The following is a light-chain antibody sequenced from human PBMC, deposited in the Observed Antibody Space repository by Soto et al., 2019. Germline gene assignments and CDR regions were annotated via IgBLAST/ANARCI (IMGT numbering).Light chain of an antibody. Sequence: DIQMTQSPSTLSPSVGDRVTITCRASRSISDWLAWYQQKPGKAPKLLIFDASSLKSGVPSRFSGSGSGTEFTLTNSGLQPDDVATYYCLQYSSHSWTFGQGTKVEIK. CDR1: RSISDW. J-gene: IGKJ1*01. CDR2: DAS. CDR3: LQYSSHSWT. V-gene: IGKV1-5*01.